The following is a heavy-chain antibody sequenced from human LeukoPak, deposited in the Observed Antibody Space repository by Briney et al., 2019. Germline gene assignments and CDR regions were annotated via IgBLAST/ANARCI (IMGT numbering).Heavy chain of an antibody. CDR1: GFTVSSNY. D-gene: IGHD2-2*01. V-gene: IGHV3-53*01. Sequence: PGGSLRLSCAASGFTVSSNYMSWVRQAPGKGLEWVSVIYSGGSTYYADSVKGRFTISRDNSKNTLYLQMNSLRAEGTAVYYCARDHCSSTSCYQLGYWGQGTLVTVSS. CDR2: IYSGGST. CDR3: ARDHCSSTSCYQLGY. J-gene: IGHJ4*02.